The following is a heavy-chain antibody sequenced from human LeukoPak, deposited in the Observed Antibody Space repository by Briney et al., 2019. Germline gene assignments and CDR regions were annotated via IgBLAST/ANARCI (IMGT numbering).Heavy chain of an antibody. CDR2: ISSTSSYI. Sequence: GGSLRLSCAASGFIFSSYSMNWVRQAPGKGLEWVSSISSTSSYIYYADSVKGRFTISRDNAKNSLYLQMNSLRAEDTAAYYCARDRGALGVDYWGQGALVTVSS. V-gene: IGHV3-21*01. J-gene: IGHJ4*02. CDR1: GFIFSSYS. CDR3: ARDRGALGVDY. D-gene: IGHD3-10*01.